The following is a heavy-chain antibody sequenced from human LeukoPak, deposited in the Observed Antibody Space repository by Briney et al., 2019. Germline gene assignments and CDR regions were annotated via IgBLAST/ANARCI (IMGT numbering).Heavy chain of an antibody. Sequence: ASVKVSCEASGYTFTSYGISWVRQAPGQGLEWMGWISAYNGNTNYAQKLQGRVTMTTDTSTSTAYMELRSLRSDDTAVYYCARDVVPYCSGGSCYGWFDPWGQGTLVTVSS. CDR2: ISAYNGNT. V-gene: IGHV1-18*01. CDR1: GYTFTSYG. D-gene: IGHD2-15*01. CDR3: ARDVVPYCSGGSCYGWFDP. J-gene: IGHJ5*02.